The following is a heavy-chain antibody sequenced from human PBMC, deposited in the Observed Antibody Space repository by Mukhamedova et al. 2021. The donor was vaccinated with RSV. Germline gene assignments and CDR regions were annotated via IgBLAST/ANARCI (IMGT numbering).Heavy chain of an antibody. CDR3: AKGRQWLIDN. Sequence: VRQAPGKGLEWVSLINRDGGNTYYADSVRGRFTISRDNSKNSLYLQMNSLRTEDTALYYCAKGRQWLIDNWGQGTLVTVSS. J-gene: IGHJ4*02. D-gene: IGHD6-19*01. V-gene: IGHV3-43*02. CDR2: INRDGGNT.